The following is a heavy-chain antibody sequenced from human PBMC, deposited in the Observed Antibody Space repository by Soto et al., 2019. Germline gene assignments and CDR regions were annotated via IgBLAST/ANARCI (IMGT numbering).Heavy chain of an antibody. CDR1: GGSFSGYY. V-gene: IGHV4-34*01. Sequence: QVQLQQWGAGLLKPAETLSLTCVVYGGSFSGYYWSWIRQPPGKGLEWIGEIKDGGLTNYSPSLKSRATISXXTPNTQFSLKLHSVTAADTAVYYCARGQEGVVATHWDQGALVTVSS. CDR2: IKDGGLT. CDR3: ARGQEGVVATH. J-gene: IGHJ4*02. D-gene: IGHD5-12*01.